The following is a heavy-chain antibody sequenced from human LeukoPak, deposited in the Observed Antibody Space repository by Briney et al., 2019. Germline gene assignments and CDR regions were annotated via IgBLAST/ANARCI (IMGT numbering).Heavy chain of an antibody. J-gene: IGHJ5*02. Sequence: ASETVSCKASGYTFAGYYMHWVRQAPGQGLEWMGWINPNSGGTNYAQKFQGRVTMTRDTSISTAYMELSRLRSDDTAVDYCARPSSLMYYDILTGYEGYNWFDPWGQGTLVTGSS. CDR1: GYTFAGYY. CDR3: ARPSSLMYYDILTGYEGYNWFDP. CDR2: INPNSGGT. V-gene: IGHV1-2*02. D-gene: IGHD3-9*01.